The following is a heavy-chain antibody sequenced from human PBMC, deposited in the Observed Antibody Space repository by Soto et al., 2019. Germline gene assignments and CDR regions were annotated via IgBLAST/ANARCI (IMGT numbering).Heavy chain of an antibody. CDR2: IHYSGST. J-gene: IGHJ4*02. V-gene: IGHV4-59*01. CDR3: ARTLFLTGYYGGGYYFDY. D-gene: IGHD3-9*01. Sequence: PSETLSLTCIVSGDSICTYYWSWIRQPPGKGLEWIGYIHYSGSTNSNPSLKSRVTVSVDTSKNQVSLRLSSVTAADTAVYYCARTLFLTGYYGGGYYFDYWGQGTLVTVSS. CDR1: GDSICTYY.